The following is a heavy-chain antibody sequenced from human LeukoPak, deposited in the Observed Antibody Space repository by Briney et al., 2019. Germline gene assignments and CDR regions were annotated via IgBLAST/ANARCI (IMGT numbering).Heavy chain of an antibody. CDR1: GYTFTSYG. Sequence: ASVKVSCKASGYTFTSYGISWVRQAPGQGLEWMGWINTNTGNPTYAQGFTGRFVFSLDTSVSTAYLQISSLKAEDTAVYYCASMIGDRYYFGGMSWFDPWGQGTLVTVSS. CDR2: INTNTGNP. J-gene: IGHJ5*02. CDR3: ASMIGDRYYFGGMSWFDP. V-gene: IGHV7-4-1*02. D-gene: IGHD3-10*02.